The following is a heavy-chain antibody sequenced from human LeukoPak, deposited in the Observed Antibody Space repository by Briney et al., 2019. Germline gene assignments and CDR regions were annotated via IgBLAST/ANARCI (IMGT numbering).Heavy chain of an antibody. J-gene: IGHJ4*02. V-gene: IGHV3-11*01. CDR1: GFIFRDYS. Sequence: PGGSLRLSCAASGFIFRDYSMTWIRQAPGKGLEWLSYITSGGSSISYADSVKGRFTVSRDNSKNTLYLQMNSLRAEDTAVYYCARGDAYYFDYWGQGTLVTVSS. CDR3: ARGDAYYFDY. CDR2: ITSGGSSI.